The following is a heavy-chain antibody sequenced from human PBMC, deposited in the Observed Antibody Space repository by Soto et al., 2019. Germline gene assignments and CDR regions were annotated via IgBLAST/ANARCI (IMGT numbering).Heavy chain of an antibody. CDR2: ISYDGSNK. D-gene: IGHD2-21*02. Sequence: PGGSLRLSCAASGFTFSSYAMHWVRQAPGKGLEWVAVISYDGSNKYYADSVKGRFTISRDNSKNTLYLQMNSLRAEDTAVYYYARAPRVLAYCGGDCYSFFDHWGQGTLVTVSS. V-gene: IGHV3-30-3*01. J-gene: IGHJ4*02. CDR3: ARAPRVLAYCGGDCYSFFDH. CDR1: GFTFSSYA.